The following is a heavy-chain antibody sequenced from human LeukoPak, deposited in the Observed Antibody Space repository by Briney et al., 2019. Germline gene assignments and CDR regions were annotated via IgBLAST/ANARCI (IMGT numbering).Heavy chain of an antibody. J-gene: IGHJ5*02. CDR2: TYYRSKWYN. Sequence: SQTLSLTCAISGDSVSSNTAAWNWIRQSPSRGLEWLGRTYYRSKWYNNYAVSLKSRITINPDTSNNQFSLQLSSVTAADTAVYYCARGYDFWSGLVGGWFDPWGQGTLVTVSS. CDR3: ARGYDFWSGLVGGWFDP. V-gene: IGHV6-1*01. CDR1: GDSVSSNTAA. D-gene: IGHD3-3*01.